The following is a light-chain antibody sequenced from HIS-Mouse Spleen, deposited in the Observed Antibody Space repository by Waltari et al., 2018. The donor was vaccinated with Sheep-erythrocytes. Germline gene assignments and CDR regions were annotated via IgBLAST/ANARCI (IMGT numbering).Light chain of an antibody. V-gene: IGKV3-11*01. CDR2: DAS. CDR1: QSVSSY. Sequence: EIVLTQSPATLSLSPGERATLSCRASQSVSSYLAWYQQKPGQAPSLLIYDASNRATGIPARFSGNGSGTDFTLTISSLEPEDFAVYYCQQRSNWYTFGQGTKLEIK. J-gene: IGKJ2*01. CDR3: QQRSNWYT.